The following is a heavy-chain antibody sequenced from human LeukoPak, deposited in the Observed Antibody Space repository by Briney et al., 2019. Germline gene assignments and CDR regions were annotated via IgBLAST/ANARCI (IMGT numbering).Heavy chain of an antibody. J-gene: IGHJ3*02. CDR2: ISESGTII. V-gene: IGHV3-11*01. D-gene: IGHD3-10*01. Sequence: ASLRLSCAASGFILSDYSMSWINKATGKGLEWLSYISESGTIIYNADSVRGRFTISRDSAKNSLFLQMNSLRADDTAVYYCARDSTPPNYTSGKNDAFDIWGQGTLVTVSS. CDR3: ARDSTPPNYTSGKNDAFDI. CDR1: GFILSDYS.